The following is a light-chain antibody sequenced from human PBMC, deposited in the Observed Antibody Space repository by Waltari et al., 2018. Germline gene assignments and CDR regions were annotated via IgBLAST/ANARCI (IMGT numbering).Light chain of an antibody. CDR2: DVS. V-gene: IGLV2-14*03. CDR1: SSDVGGYNS. J-gene: IGLJ2*01. CDR3: SSFTSTTTQI. Sequence: QSALTQPPSVSGSPGQSIAISCTGTSSDVGGYNSVSWYQQHPGKVPKLVIYDVSNRPSGGSNRFSGSKSGNTASLTISGLQADDEADYYCSSFTSTTTQIFGGGTKLTVL.